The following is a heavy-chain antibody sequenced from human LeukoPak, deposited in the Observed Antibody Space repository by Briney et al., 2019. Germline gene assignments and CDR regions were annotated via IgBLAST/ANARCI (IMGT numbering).Heavy chain of an antibody. Sequence: GGSLRLSCAASGFTFDDYGMSWVRQAPGKGLEWVSYISSSGSTIYYADSVKGRFTISRDNAKNSLYLQMNSLRAEDTAVYYCARDLTSGYSSGWYPLPFDPWGQGTLVTVSS. J-gene: IGHJ5*02. V-gene: IGHV3-48*03. CDR2: ISSSGSTI. CDR1: GFTFDDYG. CDR3: ARDLTSGYSSGWYPLPFDP. D-gene: IGHD6-19*01.